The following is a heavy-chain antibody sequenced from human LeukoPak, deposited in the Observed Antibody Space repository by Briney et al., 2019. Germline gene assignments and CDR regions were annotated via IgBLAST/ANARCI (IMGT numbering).Heavy chain of an antibody. D-gene: IGHD3-10*01. CDR1: GFTFSSYA. V-gene: IGHV3-23*01. CDR2: ISGSGGST. CDR3: AKALRLSRGGSGSYSSPDY. Sequence: GGSLRLSCAASGFTFSSYAMSWVRQAPGKGLEWVSAISGSGGSTYYADSVKGRFTISRDNSKNTLYLQMNSLRAEDTAVYYCAKALRLSRGGSGSYSSPDYWGQGTLVTVSS. J-gene: IGHJ4*02.